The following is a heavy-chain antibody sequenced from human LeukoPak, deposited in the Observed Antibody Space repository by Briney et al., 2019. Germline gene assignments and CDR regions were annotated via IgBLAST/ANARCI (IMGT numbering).Heavy chain of an antibody. CDR1: GFTFSSYW. CDR3: ARDRGSGYFDY. Sequence: GGSLRLSCVASGFTFSSYWMHWVRQAPGKGLVWVSRITSDGSSTTYADSVKGRFTISRDNAKNTLYLQMNSLRAEDTAVYYCARDRGSGYFDYWGQGTLVTVSS. V-gene: IGHV3-74*01. CDR2: ITSDGSST. D-gene: IGHD3-22*01. J-gene: IGHJ4*02.